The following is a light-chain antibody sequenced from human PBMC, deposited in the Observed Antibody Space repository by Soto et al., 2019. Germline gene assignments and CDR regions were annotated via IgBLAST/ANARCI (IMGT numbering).Light chain of an antibody. J-gene: IGKJ5*01. CDR2: DAS. Sequence: EIVLTQSPATLSLSPGERATLSCRASQSVSSYLAWYQQKPGQAPRLLIYDASNRATGIPARFSGSGSGTNFTLTISCLEPEDFAVYYCQQRSNWPPKVTFGQGTRLEIK. V-gene: IGKV3-11*01. CDR1: QSVSSY. CDR3: QQRSNWPPKVT.